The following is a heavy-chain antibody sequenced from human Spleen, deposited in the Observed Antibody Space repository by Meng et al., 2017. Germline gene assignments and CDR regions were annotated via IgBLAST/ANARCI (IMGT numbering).Heavy chain of an antibody. J-gene: IGHJ4*02. Sequence: QGQIQQWGAGLLKPCETLPLPWVLHGVSFSDSELSWIRHPPGKGLEWVGEINHSRRTNYNPSLESRATISVDTAQNNLSLKLSSVTAADSAVYYCARGPTTMAHDFDYWGQGTLVTVSS. D-gene: IGHD4-11*01. CDR3: ARGPTTMAHDFDY. CDR2: INHSRRT. V-gene: IGHV4-34*01. CDR1: GVSFSDSE.